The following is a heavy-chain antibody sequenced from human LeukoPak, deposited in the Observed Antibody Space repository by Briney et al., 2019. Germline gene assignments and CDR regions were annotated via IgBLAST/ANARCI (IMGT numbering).Heavy chain of an antibody. D-gene: IGHD3-22*01. CDR2: IYYSGST. Sequence: SETLSLTCTVSGGSISSYYWSWIRQPPGKGLEWIGYIYYSGSTNHNPSLKSRVTISVDTSKNQFSLKLSSVTAADTAVYYCARERPRIVVGNWFDPWGQGTLVTVSS. CDR1: GGSISSYY. CDR3: ARERPRIVVGNWFDP. V-gene: IGHV4-59*12. J-gene: IGHJ5*02.